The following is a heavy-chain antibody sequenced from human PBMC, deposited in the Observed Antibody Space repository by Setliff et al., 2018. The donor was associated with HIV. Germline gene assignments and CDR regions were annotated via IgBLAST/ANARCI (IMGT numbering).Heavy chain of an antibody. CDR2: INQEGTEK. CDR3: AKDFHDCGDASWFDP. D-gene: IGHD4-17*01. V-gene: IGHV3-7*01. Sequence: GGSLRLSCVVSGSSIATNWMTWVRQAPGKGLEWVANINQEGTEKYYVGSVKGRFTISRDNSKNSYYLQMNSLRAEDTALYYCAKDFHDCGDASWFDPWGQGTLVTVSS. CDR1: GSSIATNW. J-gene: IGHJ5*02.